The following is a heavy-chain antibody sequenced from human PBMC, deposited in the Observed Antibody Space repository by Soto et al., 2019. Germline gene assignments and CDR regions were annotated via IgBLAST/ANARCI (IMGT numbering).Heavy chain of an antibody. J-gene: IGHJ6*02. CDR3: ARVSSSSTNRYYYGMDV. CDR2: INPNSGGT. CDR1: GYTFTGYY. Sequence: ASVKVSCKASGYTFTGYYMHWVRRAPGQGLEWMGWINPNSGGTNYAQKFQGWVTMTRDTSISTAYMELSRLRSDDTAVYYCARVSSSSTNRYYYGMDVWGQGTTVTV. V-gene: IGHV1-2*04. D-gene: IGHD6-6*01.